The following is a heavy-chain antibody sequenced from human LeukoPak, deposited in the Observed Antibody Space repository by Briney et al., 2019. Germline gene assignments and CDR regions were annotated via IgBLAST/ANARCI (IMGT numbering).Heavy chain of an antibody. CDR1: GFTFSSYA. Sequence: GSLRLSCAASGFTFSSYAMHWVRQAPGKGLEWVAVISYDGSNKYYADSVKGRFTTSRDNSKNTLYLQMNSLRAEDTAVYYCARGAVRGVIKNFDLWGRGTLVTVSS. J-gene: IGHJ2*01. V-gene: IGHV3-30*04. CDR3: ARGAVRGVIKNFDL. CDR2: ISYDGSNK. D-gene: IGHD3-10*01.